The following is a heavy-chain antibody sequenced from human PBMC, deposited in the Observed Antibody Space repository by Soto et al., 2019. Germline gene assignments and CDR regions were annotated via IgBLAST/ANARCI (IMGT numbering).Heavy chain of an antibody. Sequence: GASVKVSRKASGFTFTSSSVQWVRQARGQRLEWIGWIVVGSGNTNYAQKFQERVTITRDMSTSTAYMELSSLRSEDTAVYYCAAYGDYDSSGQKRFFDYWGQGTLVTVSS. CDR2: IVVGSGNT. V-gene: IGHV1-58*01. CDR1: GFTFTSSS. CDR3: AAYGDYDSSGQKRFFDY. J-gene: IGHJ4*02. D-gene: IGHD3-22*01.